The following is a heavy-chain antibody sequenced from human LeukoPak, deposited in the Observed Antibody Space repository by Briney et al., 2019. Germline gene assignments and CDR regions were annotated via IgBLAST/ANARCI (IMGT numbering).Heavy chain of an antibody. CDR1: GFTFSSQN. Sequence: NPGGSLRLSCAASGFTFSSQNMNWARQAPGKGLEWVAYISTSGDSTKYADSVEGQFTISRDNAENSLYLLMNSLRVEDTAVYYCVKNGWLDYWGQGILVTVSS. J-gene: IGHJ4*02. D-gene: IGHD6-19*01. CDR2: ISTSGDST. CDR3: VKNGWLDY. V-gene: IGHV3-21*06.